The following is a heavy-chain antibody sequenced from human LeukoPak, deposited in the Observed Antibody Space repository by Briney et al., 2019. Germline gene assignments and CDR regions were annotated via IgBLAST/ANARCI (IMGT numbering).Heavy chain of an antibody. D-gene: IGHD1-7*01. Sequence: SQTLSLTRAISGDSVSSNSGAWNWIRQSPSRGLEWLGRTYYRSKWDHDYAVSLKSRITINPDTSKNQFSLQLNSVTPDDTAVYYCAREVGFTGITDAFDIWGRGTMVTVSS. CDR2: TYYRSKWDH. CDR3: AREVGFTGITDAFDI. J-gene: IGHJ3*02. CDR1: GDSVSSNSGA. V-gene: IGHV6-1*01.